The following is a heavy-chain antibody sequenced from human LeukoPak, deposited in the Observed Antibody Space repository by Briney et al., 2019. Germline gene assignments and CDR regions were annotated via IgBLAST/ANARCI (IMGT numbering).Heavy chain of an antibody. D-gene: IGHD3/OR15-3a*01. CDR3: ARDRDYVFSETYYDY. J-gene: IGHJ4*02. CDR1: GYIFTSYG. Sequence: ASVTVSCTASGYIFTSYGISWVRQAPGQGLEWMGWISAYNGNTNYAQKLQNRVTMTTDTSTSTAYMELRSLRSDDTAVYYCARDRDYVFSETYYDYWGQGTLVTVSS. CDR2: ISAYNGNT. V-gene: IGHV1-18*01.